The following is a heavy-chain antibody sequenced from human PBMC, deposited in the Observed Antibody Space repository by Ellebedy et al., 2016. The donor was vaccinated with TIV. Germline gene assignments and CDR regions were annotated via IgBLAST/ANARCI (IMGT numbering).Heavy chain of an antibody. J-gene: IGHJ6*03. Sequence: GESLKISCAASGFTFSTYCMNWVRQAPGKGLEWVSYISSSSSTIYYADSVKGRFTISRDNAKNSLYLQMNSLRAEDTAVYYCARITYYYGSGSSFQSYYYYYMDVWGKGTTVTVSS. V-gene: IGHV3-48*01. CDR3: ARITYYYGSGSSFQSYYYYYMDV. D-gene: IGHD3-10*01. CDR1: GFTFSTYC. CDR2: ISSSSSTI.